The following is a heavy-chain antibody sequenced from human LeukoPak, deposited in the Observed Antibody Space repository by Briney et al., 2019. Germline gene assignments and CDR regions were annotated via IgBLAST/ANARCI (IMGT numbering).Heavy chain of an antibody. Sequence: ASVKVSCKASGYTFTGYYMHWVRQAPGQGLEWMGRINPNSGGTNYAQKFQGRVTMTRDTSITTAYMELSRLRSDDTAVYYCARADSNNWDAKYYFGYWGQGALVTVSS. D-gene: IGHD1-26*01. CDR3: ARADSNNWDAKYYFGY. J-gene: IGHJ4*02. CDR2: INPNSGGT. V-gene: IGHV1-2*06. CDR1: GYTFTGYY.